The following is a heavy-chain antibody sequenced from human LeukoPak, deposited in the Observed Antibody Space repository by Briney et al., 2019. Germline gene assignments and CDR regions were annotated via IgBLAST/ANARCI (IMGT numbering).Heavy chain of an antibody. Sequence: GASVKVSCKASGYTFTSYGISWVRQAPGQGLEWMGWISAYNGNTNYAQKLQGRVTMTTDTSTSTAYMELRSLRSDDTAVYYCARDVGDIVLRGYATHFDYGAQEPWVTVSS. J-gene: IGHJ4*01. CDR3: ARDVGDIVLRGYATHFDY. D-gene: IGHD2-8*01. CDR2: ISAYNGNT. V-gene: IGHV1-18*01. CDR1: GYTFTSYG.